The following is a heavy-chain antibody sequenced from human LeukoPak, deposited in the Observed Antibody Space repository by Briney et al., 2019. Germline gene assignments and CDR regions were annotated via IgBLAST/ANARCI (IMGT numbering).Heavy chain of an antibody. Sequence: ASVKVSCKTSGYTFTQFAINWMRQAPGQGLEWMGVINPDGTTGYAQKFQGRVTMTRDTSTGTVYVDLSSLRSEDTAIYYCARDYTGRPFDHWGQGTLVTVSS. J-gene: IGHJ4*02. CDR2: INPDGTT. CDR1: GYTFTQFA. CDR3: ARDYTGRPFDH. V-gene: IGHV1-46*01. D-gene: IGHD1-26*01.